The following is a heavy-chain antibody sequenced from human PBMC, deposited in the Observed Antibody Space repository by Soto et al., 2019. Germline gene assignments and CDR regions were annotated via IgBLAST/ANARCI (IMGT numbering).Heavy chain of an antibody. J-gene: IGHJ3*02. D-gene: IGHD1-26*01. CDR2: IYHSGST. CDR3: AREEGSYYDFDI. CDR1: GYSISSGYY. V-gene: IGHV4-38-2*02. Sequence: SETLSLTCAVSGYSISSGYYRGWIRQPPGKGLEWIGSIYHSGSTYYNPSLKSRVTISVDTSKNQFSLKLSSVTAADTAVYYCAREEGSYYDFDIWGQGTMVTVSS.